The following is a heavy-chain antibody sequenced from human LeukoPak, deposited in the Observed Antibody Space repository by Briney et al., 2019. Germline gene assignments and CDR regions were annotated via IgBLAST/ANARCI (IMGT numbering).Heavy chain of an antibody. D-gene: IGHD3-9*01. J-gene: IGHJ4*02. Sequence: PSETLSLTCTVSGGSISSYYWSWIRQPPGKGLEWIGYIYYSGCTNYNPSLKSRVTISVDTSKNQFSLKLSSVTAADTAVYYCARGTYYDILTARWYFDYWGQGTLVTVSS. CDR1: GGSISSYY. V-gene: IGHV4-59*01. CDR3: ARGTYYDILTARWYFDY. CDR2: IYYSGCT.